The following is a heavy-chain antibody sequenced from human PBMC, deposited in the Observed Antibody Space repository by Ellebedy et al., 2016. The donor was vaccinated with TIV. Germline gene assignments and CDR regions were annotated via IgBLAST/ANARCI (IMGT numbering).Heavy chain of an antibody. CDR3: ARIYLTKNNWFDP. D-gene: IGHD5-12*01. CDR2: MYGDDDK. CDR1: GFSLTSSAVG. Sequence: SGPTLVKPTQTLTLTCSFSGFSLTSSAVGVAWLRQSPGKALECLAFMYGDDDKRYSPSLKSRLTITKDTSKNQVVLTMTNMDPVDTATYYCARIYLTKNNWFDPWGQGTLVTVSS. J-gene: IGHJ5*02. V-gene: IGHV2-5*02.